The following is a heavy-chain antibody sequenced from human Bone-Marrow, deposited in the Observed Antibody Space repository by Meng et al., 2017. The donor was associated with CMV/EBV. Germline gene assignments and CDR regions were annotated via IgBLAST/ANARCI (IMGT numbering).Heavy chain of an antibody. D-gene: IGHD2-15*01. J-gene: IGHJ6*02. CDR2: IYYSGST. CDR1: GGSVSSGSYY. CDR3: ARVRIPVALYGMDV. Sequence: SEPLSLTCTVSGGSVSSGSYYWSWIRQPPGKGLEWIGYIYYSGSTNYNPSLKSRVTISVDTSKNQFSLQLSSVTAADTAVYYCARVRIPVALYGMDVWGQGTTVTVSS. V-gene: IGHV4-61*01.